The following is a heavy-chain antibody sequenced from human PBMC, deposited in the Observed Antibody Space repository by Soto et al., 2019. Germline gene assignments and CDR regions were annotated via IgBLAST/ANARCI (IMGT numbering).Heavy chain of an antibody. Sequence: GGSLRLPCEVSGLTVSSNYMNWVRQAPGKGLEWVSILYSAGRSYYADSVKGRFTVSRDDFKNTLYLQMNSLRDDDTAVYYCARRYYSGSYFSDYWGQGTLVTVSS. CDR1: GLTVSSNY. CDR2: LYSAGRS. J-gene: IGHJ4*02. D-gene: IGHD3-10*01. V-gene: IGHV3-53*01. CDR3: ARRYYSGSYFSDY.